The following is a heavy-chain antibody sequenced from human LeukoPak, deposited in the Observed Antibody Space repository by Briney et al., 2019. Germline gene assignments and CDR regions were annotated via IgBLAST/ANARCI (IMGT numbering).Heavy chain of an antibody. CDR1: GYIFTSYW. CDR3: ARLGYQLLFSAFDI. Sequence: GESLQISCKGSGYIFTSYWIGWVRPMPGKGLEWMGIIYPGDSDTRYSPSFQGPVTISADKSISTAYLQWSSLKASDTAMYYCARLGYQLLFSAFDIWGQGTMVTVSS. CDR2: IYPGDSDT. V-gene: IGHV5-51*01. J-gene: IGHJ3*02. D-gene: IGHD2-2*01.